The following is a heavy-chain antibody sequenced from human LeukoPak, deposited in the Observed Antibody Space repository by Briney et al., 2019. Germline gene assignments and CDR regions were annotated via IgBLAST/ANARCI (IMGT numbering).Heavy chain of an antibody. Sequence: GGSLRLSCAASGFTFSSYAMSWVRQAPGKGLEWVSAISGSGGSTYYADSVKGRFTISRDNSKNTLYLQMNSLRAEDTAVYYCAKDFPYCSGDCDVGIDYWGQGTLVTVSS. D-gene: IGHD2-21*02. CDR1: GFTFSSYA. CDR3: AKDFPYCSGDCDVGIDY. V-gene: IGHV3-23*01. J-gene: IGHJ4*02. CDR2: ISGSGGST.